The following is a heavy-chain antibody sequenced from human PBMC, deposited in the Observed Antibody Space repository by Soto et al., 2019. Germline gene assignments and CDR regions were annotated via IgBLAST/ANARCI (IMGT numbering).Heavy chain of an antibody. V-gene: IGHV3-9*01. CDR2: ISWNSGSI. Sequence: EVQLVESGGGLVQPGRSLRLSCAASGFTFDDYAMHWVRQAPGKGLEWVSGISWNSGSIGYADSVKGRFTISRDNAKNSLYLQMNSLRAEDTALYYCAKVGGYGYGDHGDYFDYWGQGTLVTVSS. D-gene: IGHD4-17*01. CDR3: AKVGGYGYGDHGDYFDY. CDR1: GFTFDDYA. J-gene: IGHJ4*02.